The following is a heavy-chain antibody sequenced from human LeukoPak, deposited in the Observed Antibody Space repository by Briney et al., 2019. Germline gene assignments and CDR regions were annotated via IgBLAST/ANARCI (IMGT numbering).Heavy chain of an antibody. CDR2: ISSSGSTI. Sequence: GESLRLSCATSGFTFSDYYMGWIRQAPGKGLEWVSYISSSGSTIYYADSVKGRFTISRDTAENSLYLQMNSLRAEDTAVYYCARDRIQYYYGSGSSNYYYGMDVWGQGTTVTVSS. CDR1: GFTFSDYY. J-gene: IGHJ6*02. V-gene: IGHV3-11*04. CDR3: ARDRIQYYYGSGSSNYYYGMDV. D-gene: IGHD3-10*01.